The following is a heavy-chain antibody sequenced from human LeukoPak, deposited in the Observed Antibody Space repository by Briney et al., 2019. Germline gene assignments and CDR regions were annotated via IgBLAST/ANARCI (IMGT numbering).Heavy chain of an antibody. CDR3: AKGPHIVVVTAIDN. J-gene: IGHJ4*02. V-gene: IGHV3-23*01. Sequence: GGSLRLSCAASGFTFSSYAMSWVRQAPGKGLEWVSGISGNGGSTYYADSVKGRFTISRDNSKDTVYLQMSSLRGEDTAVYYCAKGPHIVVVTAIDNWGQGTLVTVSS. D-gene: IGHD2-21*02. CDR2: ISGNGGST. CDR1: GFTFSSYA.